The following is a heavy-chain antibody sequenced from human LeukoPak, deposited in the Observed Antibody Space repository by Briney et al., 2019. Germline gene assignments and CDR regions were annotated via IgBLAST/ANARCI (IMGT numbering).Heavy chain of an antibody. Sequence: ASVKVSCKASGYTFTNYYMHWVRQAPGQGLEWMGIINPSDGRTSYGQKFQGRITMTRDTSTSTVYMELSSLRSEDTAVYYCARDRQTGGDSGWYVPYYWGQGTLVTVSS. CDR2: INPSDGRT. V-gene: IGHV1-46*01. CDR3: ARDRQTGGDSGWYVPYY. J-gene: IGHJ4*02. CDR1: GYTFTNYY. D-gene: IGHD6-19*01.